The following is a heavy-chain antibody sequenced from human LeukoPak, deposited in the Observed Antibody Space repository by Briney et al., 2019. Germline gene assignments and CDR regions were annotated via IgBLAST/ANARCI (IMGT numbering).Heavy chain of an antibody. D-gene: IGHD3-22*01. CDR2: IYPGDSDT. Sequence: GESLKISCKGSGYSFTSYWIAWVRQMPGKGLEWMGFIYPGDSDTRYSPSFQGQVTISADKSINTAYLQWGSLKASDTAMCYCARRDYYDIGPFDPWGQGTLVTVSS. J-gene: IGHJ5*02. CDR1: GYSFTSYW. V-gene: IGHV5-51*01. CDR3: ARRDYYDIGPFDP.